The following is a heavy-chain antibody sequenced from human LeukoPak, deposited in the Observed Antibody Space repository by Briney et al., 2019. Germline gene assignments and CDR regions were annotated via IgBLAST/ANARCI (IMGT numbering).Heavy chain of an antibody. CDR2: IYTSGST. V-gene: IGHV4-4*07. CDR3: ARDGNTIFGVVITYYFDY. J-gene: IGHJ4*02. Sequence: PSETLSLTCTVSGGSLNSYYWSWIRQPAGKGLEWIGHIYTSGSTHYNPSLQSRVTMSIDTSKNQFSLKLSSVTAADTAVYYCARDGNTIFGVVITYYFDYWGQGTLLTVSS. CDR1: GGSLNSYY. D-gene: IGHD3-3*01.